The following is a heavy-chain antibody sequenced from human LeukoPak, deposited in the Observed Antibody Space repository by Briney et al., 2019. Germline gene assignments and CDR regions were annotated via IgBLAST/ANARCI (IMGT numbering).Heavy chain of an antibody. CDR2: IYSDGTT. D-gene: IGHD2-8*01. CDR1: GFSVSNNY. CDR3: ARDWVF. Sequence: PGGSLRLSCAISGFSVSNNYLSWVRQAPGKGLEWVSLIYSDGTTDSADSVKGRFTISRDNSKNTLYLRMNSLRVDDTAVYYCARDWVFWGQGTLVIVSS. J-gene: IGHJ1*01. V-gene: IGHV3-53*01.